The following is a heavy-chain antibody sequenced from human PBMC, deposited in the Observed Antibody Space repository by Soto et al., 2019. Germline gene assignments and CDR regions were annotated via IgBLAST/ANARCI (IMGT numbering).Heavy chain of an antibody. V-gene: IGHV5-51*01. CDR1: GYSFTSYW. CDR3: ARPGIAAAGTFGFDY. Sequence: PGESLKISCKGSGYSFTSYWIGWVSQMPGKGLEWMGIIYPGDSDTRYSPSFQGQVTISADKSINTAYLQWSSLKASDTAMYYFARPGIAAAGTFGFDYWGQGTLVTVSS. CDR2: IYPGDSDT. J-gene: IGHJ4*02. D-gene: IGHD6-13*01.